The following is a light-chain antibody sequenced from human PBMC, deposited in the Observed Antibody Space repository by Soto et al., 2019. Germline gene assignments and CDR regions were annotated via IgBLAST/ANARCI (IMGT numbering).Light chain of an antibody. J-gene: IGKJ5*01. V-gene: IGKV1-39*01. Sequence: DIQMTQSPSSLSAPVGARVTITFRASHSISNYVNWYQQKPWKAPKPLIYAASSLQSGVPSRFSGSRSGTDFTLTISSLHAEDFATYYCQQCDSIPFTCGQGIRL. CDR2: AAS. CDR3: QQCDSIPFT. CDR1: HSISNY.